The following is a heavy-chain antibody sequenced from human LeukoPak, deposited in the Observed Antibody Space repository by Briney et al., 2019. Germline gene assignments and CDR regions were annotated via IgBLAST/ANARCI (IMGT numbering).Heavy chain of an antibody. CDR3: ARGRPRWGVIRGCAFDI. CDR2: IYHSGST. D-gene: IGHD3-10*01. CDR1: GGSISSSNW. Sequence: PSETLSLTCAVSGGSISSSNWWSWVRQPPGKGLEWIGEIYHSGSTNYNPSLKSRVTISVDKSKNQFSLKLSSVTAADTAVYYCARGRPRWGVIRGCAFDIWGQGTMVTVSS. V-gene: IGHV4-4*02. J-gene: IGHJ3*02.